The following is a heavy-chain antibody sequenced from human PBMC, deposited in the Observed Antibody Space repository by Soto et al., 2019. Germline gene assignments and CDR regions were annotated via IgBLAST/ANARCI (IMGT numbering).Heavy chain of an antibody. D-gene: IGHD3-22*01. CDR2: IKSKTDGGTT. CDR3: TTAQRGSGYYCVDY. Sequence: GSLRVACAASGFSLSNPWASWVRPAPGKGLEWVGRIKSKTDGGTTDYAAPVKGRFTISRDDSKNTLYLQMKSLKTEDTAVYYCTTAQRGSGYYCVDYWGQGTLVTVSS. CDR1: GFSLSNPW. J-gene: IGHJ4*02. V-gene: IGHV3-15*01.